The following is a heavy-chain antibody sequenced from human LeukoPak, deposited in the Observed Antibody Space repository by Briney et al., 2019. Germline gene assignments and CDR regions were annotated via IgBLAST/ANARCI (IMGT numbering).Heavy chain of an antibody. V-gene: IGHV3-30*02. CDR3: ARDMVGCSSTSCLRSYYYYGMDV. D-gene: IGHD2-2*01. J-gene: IGHJ6*02. CDR1: GFTFSSYG. CDR2: IRYDGSNK. Sequence: PGGSLRLSCAASGFTFSSYGMHWVRQAPGKGLEWVAFIRYDGSNKNNADSVKGRFTISRDNSKNTLYLQMNSLRAEDTAVYYCARDMVGCSSTSCLRSYYYYGMDVWGQGTTVTVSS.